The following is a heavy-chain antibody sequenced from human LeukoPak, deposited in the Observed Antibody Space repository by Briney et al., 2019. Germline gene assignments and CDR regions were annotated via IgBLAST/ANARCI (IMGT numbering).Heavy chain of an antibody. Sequence: GGSLGLSCAASGFTFSSYAMSWVRQAPGKGLEWVSAISGSCGSTYYADSVKGRFTISRDNSKNTLYLQMNSLRAEDTAVYYCASEIAAAGVFDYWGQGTLVTVSS. D-gene: IGHD6-13*01. CDR3: ASEIAAAGVFDY. CDR2: ISGSCGST. CDR1: GFTFSSYA. J-gene: IGHJ4*02. V-gene: IGHV3-23*01.